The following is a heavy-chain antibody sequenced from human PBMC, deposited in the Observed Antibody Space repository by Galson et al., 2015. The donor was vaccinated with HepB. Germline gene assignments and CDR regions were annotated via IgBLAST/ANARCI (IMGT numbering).Heavy chain of an antibody. CDR2: IWHDGSNK. CDR3: AREGLTAMTLFDY. J-gene: IGHJ4*02. Sequence: LEWVAVIWHDGSNKYYADSMKGRFTISRDNSKNTLYLQMSSLRAEDTAVYYCAREGLTAMTLFDYWGQGTLVTVSS. V-gene: IGHV3-33*01. D-gene: IGHD4-17*01.